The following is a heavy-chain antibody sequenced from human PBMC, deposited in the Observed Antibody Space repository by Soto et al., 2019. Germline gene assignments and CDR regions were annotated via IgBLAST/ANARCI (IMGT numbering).Heavy chain of an antibody. D-gene: IGHD6-19*01. CDR2: IYDSGST. CDR1: GGSISNYY. CDR3: AALVAVADPVGYYYDGMHV. V-gene: IGHV4-59*01. J-gene: IGHJ6*02. Sequence: PSGALSLTCTVSGGSISNYYGSWIRQPPGKGLEWIGHIYDSGSTNYNPSLKSRVTISVDTSRNQFSLKLRSVTAADTAIYYCAALVAVADPVGYYYDGMHVWGQKTAGTVS.